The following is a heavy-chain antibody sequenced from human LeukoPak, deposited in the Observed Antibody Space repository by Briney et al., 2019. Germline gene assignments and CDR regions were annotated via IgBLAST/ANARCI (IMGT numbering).Heavy chain of an antibody. CDR3: ASDRAYSQFDY. Sequence: GGSLRLSCGASGFSFSTYWMDWVRQAPGKGLEWVASIKEDGSHADYVDSVRGRFTVSRGNTKDSLYLQMNSLRVDDTAVYYCASDRAYSQFDYWGQGTLVTVSS. J-gene: IGHJ4*02. CDR1: GFSFSTYW. CDR2: IKEDGSHA. D-gene: IGHD2-15*01. V-gene: IGHV3-7*01.